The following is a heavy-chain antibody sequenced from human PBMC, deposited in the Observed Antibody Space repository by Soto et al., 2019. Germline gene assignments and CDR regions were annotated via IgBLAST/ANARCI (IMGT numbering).Heavy chain of an antibody. CDR2: IYHTGTT. D-gene: IGHD3-22*01. J-gene: IGHJ5*02. CDR3: ARGINYYDSSGDSWFDP. Sequence: PSETLSLTCTVSGGSINSGDYSWTWIRQPPGKGLEWIGYIYHTGTTYYNMSLKSRATISVDRSKNQFSLKLSSVTAADTAVYYCARGINYYDSSGDSWFDPWGQGTLVTVSS. V-gene: IGHV4-30-2*01. CDR1: GGSINSGDYS.